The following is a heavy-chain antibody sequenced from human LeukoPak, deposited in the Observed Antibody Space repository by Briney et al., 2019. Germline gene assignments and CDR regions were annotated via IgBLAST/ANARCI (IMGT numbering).Heavy chain of an antibody. J-gene: IGHJ4*02. D-gene: IGHD6-19*01. CDR2: ISYDGSNK. V-gene: IGHV3-30*04. CDR3: ASPYYSSGWYDYYFDY. Sequence: GGSLRLSCAASGFTFSSYAMHWVRRAPGKGLEWVAVISYDGSNKYYADSVKGRFTISRDNSKNTLYLQMNSLRAEDTAVYYCASPYYSSGWYDYYFDYWGQGTLVTVSS. CDR1: GFTFSSYA.